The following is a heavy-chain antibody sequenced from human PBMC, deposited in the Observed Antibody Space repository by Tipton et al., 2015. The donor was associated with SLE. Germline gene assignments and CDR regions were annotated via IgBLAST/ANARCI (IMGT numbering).Heavy chain of an antibody. CDR1: GDSIGSSSHY. Sequence: GLVKPSETLSLTCTVSGDSIGSSSHYWSWVRQPAGKTLEWIGRTYTSGSTNYNPSLRSRVTISVDTSKNQFSLKLDSVTAADTAVYFCARGGDYWSGPTSDHYFHYYMDVWGKGTTVTVSS. D-gene: IGHD3-3*01. CDR3: ARGGDYWSGPTSDHYFHYYMDV. J-gene: IGHJ6*03. CDR2: TYTSGST. V-gene: IGHV4-61*02.